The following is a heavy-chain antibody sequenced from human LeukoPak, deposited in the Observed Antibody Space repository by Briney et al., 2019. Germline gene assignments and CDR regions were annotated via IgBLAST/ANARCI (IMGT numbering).Heavy chain of an antibody. J-gene: IGHJ4*02. CDR3: ARGRGCSSTSCWNDY. D-gene: IGHD2-2*01. V-gene: IGHV4-34*01. Sequence: SETLSLTCAVYGGSFSGYYWSWIRQPPGKGLEWIGEINHSGSTNYNPSLKSRVTISVDTSKNQFSLKLSSVTAADTAVYYCARGRGCSSTSCWNDYRGQGTLVTVSS. CDR1: GGSFSGYY. CDR2: INHSGST.